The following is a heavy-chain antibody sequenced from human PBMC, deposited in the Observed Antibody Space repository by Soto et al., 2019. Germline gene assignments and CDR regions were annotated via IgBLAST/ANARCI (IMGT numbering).Heavy chain of an antibody. CDR1: GFSFSNYG. J-gene: IGHJ4*02. CDR3: ARDREQQLDY. CDR2: IWYDGSNK. Sequence: GGSLRLSCAASGFSFSNYGMHWVRQTPGKGLEWVALIWYDGSNKYYADSVKGRFTISRDNSKNTLYVQMNRLRAEDTAVYYCARDREQQLDYWGQGTLVTVSS. V-gene: IGHV3-33*01. D-gene: IGHD6-13*01.